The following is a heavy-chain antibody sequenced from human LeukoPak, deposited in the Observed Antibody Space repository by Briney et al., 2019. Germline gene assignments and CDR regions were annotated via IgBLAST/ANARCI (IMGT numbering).Heavy chain of an antibody. J-gene: IGHJ5*02. CDR3: VRGGLGYCSGGSCQNWFDP. CDR1: GFTFSSYA. Sequence: GGSLRLSCAASGFTFSSYAMSWVRQAPGKGLEWVSAISGSGGSTYYADSVKGRFTISRDHSKNTLYLQMNSLRAEDTAVYYCVRGGLGYCSGGSCQNWFDPWGQGTLVTVSS. V-gene: IGHV3-23*01. D-gene: IGHD2-15*01. CDR2: ISGSGGST.